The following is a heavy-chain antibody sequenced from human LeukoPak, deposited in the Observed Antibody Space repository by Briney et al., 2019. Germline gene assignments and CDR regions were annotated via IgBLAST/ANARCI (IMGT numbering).Heavy chain of an antibody. J-gene: IGHJ4*02. CDR3: ARVFYQDSGTSYRHLDY. Sequence: GGSLRLSCAASGFTFSYNEMYWVRQAPGKGLEWVSYIGSSGRTIYYADSVKGRFTISRDNAKNSLYLQMNSLRAEDTAVYYCARVFYQDSGTSYRHLDYWGQGTLVTVSS. V-gene: IGHV3-48*03. CDR1: GFTFSYNE. CDR2: IGSSGRTI. D-gene: IGHD3-22*01.